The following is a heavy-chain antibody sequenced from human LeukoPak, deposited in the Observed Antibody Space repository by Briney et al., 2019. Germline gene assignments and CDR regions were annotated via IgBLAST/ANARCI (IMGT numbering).Heavy chain of an antibody. D-gene: IGHD3-3*01. CDR1: GGSISSSNW. Sequence: SETLSLTCAVSGGSISSSNWWSWVRQPPGKGLEWIGEINHSGSTNYNPSLKSRVTISVDTFKNQFSLKLSSVTAADTAVYYCARGGMTIFGVVIGRAFDYWGQGTLVTVSS. CDR2: INHSGST. V-gene: IGHV4-4*02. J-gene: IGHJ4*02. CDR3: ARGGMTIFGVVIGRAFDY.